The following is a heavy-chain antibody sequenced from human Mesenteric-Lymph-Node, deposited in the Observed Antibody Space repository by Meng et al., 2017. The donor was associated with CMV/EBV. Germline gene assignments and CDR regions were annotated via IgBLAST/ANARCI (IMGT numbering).Heavy chain of an antibody. V-gene: IGHV3-7*03. Sequence: GGSLRLSCAASGITLSSYSMTWVRQAPGKGLEWVANIKQYGGDKYYLDSVNGRFTISRDDGKNSLYLQMNNLRAEDTAFYYCARVAGRGSSPANGLDVWGRGTTVTVSS. D-gene: IGHD6-6*01. CDR2: IKQYGGDK. J-gene: IGHJ6*02. CDR3: ARVAGRGSSPANGLDV. CDR1: GITLSSYS.